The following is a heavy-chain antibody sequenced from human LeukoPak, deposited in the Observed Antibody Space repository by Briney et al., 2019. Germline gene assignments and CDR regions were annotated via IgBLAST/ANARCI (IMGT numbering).Heavy chain of an antibody. J-gene: IGHJ6*02. CDR2: LDPEDGET. V-gene: IGHV1-24*01. CDR3: ATVAAAGKIDYYYYGMDV. CDR1: GYTLTELS. Sequence: APVKVSCKVSGYTLTELSMHWVRQAPGKGLEWMGGLDPEDGETVYAQKFQGRVTMTEDTSTDTAYMELSSLRSEDTAVYYCATVAAAGKIDYYYYGMDVWGQGTTVTVSS. D-gene: IGHD6-13*01.